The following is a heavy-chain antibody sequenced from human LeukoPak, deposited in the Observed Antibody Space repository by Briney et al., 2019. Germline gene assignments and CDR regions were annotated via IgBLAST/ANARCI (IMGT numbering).Heavy chain of an antibody. J-gene: IGHJ6*02. V-gene: IGHV4-59*01. CDR2: IYYSGST. CDR3: ARGVPAAMRYYYYYYGRDV. Sequence: SETLSLTCTVSGGSISSYYWSWIRQPPGKGLEWIGYIYYSGSTNYNPSLKSRVTISVDTSKNQFSLKLSSVTAADTAVYYCARGVPAAMRYYYYYYGRDVWGQGTTVTVSS. D-gene: IGHD2-2*01. CDR1: GGSISSYY.